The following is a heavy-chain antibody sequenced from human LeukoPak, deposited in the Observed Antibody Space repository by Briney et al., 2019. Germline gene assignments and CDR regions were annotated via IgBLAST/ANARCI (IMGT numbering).Heavy chain of an antibody. V-gene: IGHV3-48*03. D-gene: IGHD3-3*01. J-gene: IGHJ4*02. CDR2: ISSSGSTI. CDR3: ASSTTAYDFWSGYYNYFDY. Sequence: GGSLRLSCAASGFTFSSYEMNWVRQAPGKGLEWVSYISSSGSTIYYADSVKGRFTISRDNAKNSLYLQMNSLRAEDTAVYYCASSTTAYDFWSGYYNYFDYWGQRTLVTVSS. CDR1: GFTFSSYE.